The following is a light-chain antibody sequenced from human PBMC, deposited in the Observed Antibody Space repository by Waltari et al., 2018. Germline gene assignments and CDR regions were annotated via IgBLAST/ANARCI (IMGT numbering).Light chain of an antibody. V-gene: IGLV3-21*02. CDR3: QVWDSSSDHVV. J-gene: IGLJ2*01. CDR2: DDS. CDR1: NIGSKS. Sequence: SYVLTQPPSVSVAPGQTARITWGGNNIGSKSLHWYQRKPGQAPVLVVYDDSARPSGIPERFSGSNSGNTATLTISRVEAGDEADYYCQVWDSSSDHVVFGGGTKLTVL.